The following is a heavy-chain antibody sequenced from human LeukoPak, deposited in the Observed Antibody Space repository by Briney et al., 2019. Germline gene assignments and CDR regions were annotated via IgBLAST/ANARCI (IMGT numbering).Heavy chain of an antibody. CDR3: ARDTDKRPCGGDCSWDY. D-gene: IGHD2-21*02. V-gene: IGHV3-30-3*01. Sequence: PGGSLRLSCAASGFTFSSYAMHWVRQAPGKGLEWVAVISYDGSNKYYADSVKGRFTISRDNSKNTLYLQMNSLRAEDTAVYYCARDTDKRPCGGDCSWDYWGQGTLVTVSS. CDR2: ISYDGSNK. J-gene: IGHJ4*02. CDR1: GFTFSSYA.